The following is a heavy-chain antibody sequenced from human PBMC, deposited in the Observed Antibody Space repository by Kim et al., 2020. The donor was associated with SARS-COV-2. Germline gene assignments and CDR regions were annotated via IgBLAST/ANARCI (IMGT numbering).Heavy chain of an antibody. CDR3: ARLSWELLGRPPFDY. CDR2: IYPGDSDT. J-gene: IGHJ4*02. Sequence: GESLKISCKGSGYSFTSYWIGWVRQMPGKGLEWMGIIYPGDSDTRYSPSFQGQVTISADKSISTAYLQWSSLKASDTAMYYCARLSWELLGRPPFDYWGQGTLVTVSS. D-gene: IGHD1-26*01. CDR1: GYSFTSYW. V-gene: IGHV5-51*01.